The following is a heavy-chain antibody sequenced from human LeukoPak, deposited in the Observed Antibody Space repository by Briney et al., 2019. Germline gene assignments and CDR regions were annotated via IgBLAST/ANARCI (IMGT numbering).Heavy chain of an antibody. CDR3: ATDAAGPYEQGSYYFDY. D-gene: IGHD3-16*01. V-gene: IGHV1-24*01. CDR2: FDPEDGET. J-gene: IGHJ4*02. Sequence: ASVKVSCKVSGYTLTELSMHWVRQAPGKGLEWMGGFDPEDGETIYAQKFQGRVTMTEDTSTDTAYMELSSLRSEDTAVYYCATDAAGPYEQGSYYFDYWGQGTLVTVSS. CDR1: GYTLTELS.